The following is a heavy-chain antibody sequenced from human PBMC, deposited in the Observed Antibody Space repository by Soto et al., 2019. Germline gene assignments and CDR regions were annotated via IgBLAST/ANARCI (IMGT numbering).Heavy chain of an antibody. D-gene: IGHD2-15*01. CDR1: GYTHTFNTYA. Sequence: GGSLRLSCAGSGYTHTFNTYAMSWVRQAPGKGLEWVAVISTDGRDVHYADSVKGRFTISRDNSRNTLYLQMNSLRAEDTAVYYCAKDRGCSGGSCYLTDNWFDPWGQGTLV. CDR2: ISTDGRDV. J-gene: IGHJ5*02. V-gene: IGHV3-23*03. CDR3: AKDRGCSGGSCYLTDNWFDP.